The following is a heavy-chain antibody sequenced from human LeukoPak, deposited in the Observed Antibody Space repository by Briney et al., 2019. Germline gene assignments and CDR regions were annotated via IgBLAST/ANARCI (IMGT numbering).Heavy chain of an antibody. Sequence: PGGSLRLSCAASGFTFSSYAMSWVRQAPGKGLEWVSVIYSGGSTYYADSVKGRFTISRDNSKNTLYLQMNSLRAEDTAVYYCARDGPGSYGSGSYYNVGYFQHWGQGTLVTVSS. CDR2: IYSGGST. V-gene: IGHV3-66*01. CDR1: GFTFSSYA. CDR3: ARDGPGSYGSGSYYNVGYFQH. D-gene: IGHD3-10*01. J-gene: IGHJ1*01.